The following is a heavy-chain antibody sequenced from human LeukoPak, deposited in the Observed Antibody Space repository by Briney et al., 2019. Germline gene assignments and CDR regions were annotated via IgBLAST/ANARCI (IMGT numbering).Heavy chain of an antibody. J-gene: IGHJ3*02. CDR3: ARVSSGHYNAFDI. D-gene: IGHD3-22*01. CDR1: GFTFSIYW. CDR2: ILQDGSER. Sequence: PGGSLRISCATSGFTFSIYWMSWVRQAPGKGLEWVANILQDGSERYYVDSVKGRFIISRVNSKSSLYLQMNSLRAEDTAVYYCARVSSGHYNAFDIWGQGTMVTVSS. V-gene: IGHV3-7*01.